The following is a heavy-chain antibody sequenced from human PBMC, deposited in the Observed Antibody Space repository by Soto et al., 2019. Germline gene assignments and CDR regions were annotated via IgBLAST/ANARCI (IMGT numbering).Heavy chain of an antibody. Sequence: GGSLRLSCAASGFTVSSNYMSWVRQAPGKGLEWVSVIYSGGSTYYADSVKGRFTISRDNSKNTLYLQMNSLRAEDTAVYYCARHGSSSWYVGAFDIWGQGTMVTVSS. CDR2: IYSGGST. J-gene: IGHJ3*02. CDR3: ARHGSSSWYVGAFDI. D-gene: IGHD6-13*01. V-gene: IGHV3-66*04. CDR1: GFTVSSNY.